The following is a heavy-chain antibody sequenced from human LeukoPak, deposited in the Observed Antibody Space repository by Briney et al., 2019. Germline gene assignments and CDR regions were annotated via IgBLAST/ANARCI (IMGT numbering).Heavy chain of an antibody. J-gene: IGHJ4*02. CDR1: GGSFSGYY. D-gene: IGHD3-22*01. V-gene: IGHV4-34*01. CDR3: ARIFGYDSSGYYHHDSDY. Sequence: SETLSLTCAVYGGSFSGYYWSWIRQPPGKGLEWIGEINHSGSTNYNPSLKSRVTISVDTSKNQFSLKLSSVTAADTAVYYCARIFGYDSSGYYHHDSDYWGQGTLVTVSS. CDR2: INHSGST.